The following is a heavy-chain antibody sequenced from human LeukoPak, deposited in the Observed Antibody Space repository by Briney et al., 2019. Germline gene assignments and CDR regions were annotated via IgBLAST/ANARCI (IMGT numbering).Heavy chain of an antibody. J-gene: IGHJ4*02. V-gene: IGHV3-23*01. CDR3: ASISSSADY. D-gene: IGHD6-6*01. Sequence: GGSLRLSCAVSGFTLTSFAMSWGRQAPGQGLEGVSAISGSGGSTYFADAVKGRFTISRDNSKNTLYLQMNSLRAEDTAVYYCASISSSADYWGQGTLVTVSS. CDR1: GFTLTSFA. CDR2: ISGSGGST.